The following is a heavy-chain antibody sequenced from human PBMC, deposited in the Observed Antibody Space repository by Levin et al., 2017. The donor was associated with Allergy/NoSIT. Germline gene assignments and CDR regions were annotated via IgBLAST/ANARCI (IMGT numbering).Heavy chain of an antibody. CDR2: VNQDGSGQ. CDR3: ARDPYGSSRGYGMDV. CDR1: GFSFNSYW. J-gene: IGHJ6*02. Sequence: GESLKISCAASGFSFNSYWMSWVRQDPAKGLEWVANVNQDGSGQEYLDSVKGRFTISRDNAKSSLYLQMHSLRTEDTAVYYCARDPYGSSRGYGMDVWGQGTTVIVSS. V-gene: IGHV3-7*01. D-gene: IGHD6-13*01.